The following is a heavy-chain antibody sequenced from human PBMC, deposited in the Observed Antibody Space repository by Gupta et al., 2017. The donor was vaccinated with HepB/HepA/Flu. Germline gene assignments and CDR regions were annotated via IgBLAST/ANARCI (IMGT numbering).Heavy chain of an antibody. CDR1: GFTVSSNY. Sequence: EVQLVESGGGLIQPGGSLRLSCAASGFTVSSNYMSWVRQAPGKGLEWVSVIYSGGSTYYADSVKGRFTISRDNSKNTLYLQMNSLRAEDTAVYYCARGWEYQLLSRGEDAFDIWGQGTMVTVSS. J-gene: IGHJ3*02. CDR2: IYSGGST. D-gene: IGHD2-2*01. CDR3: ARGWEYQLLSRGEDAFDI. V-gene: IGHV3-53*01.